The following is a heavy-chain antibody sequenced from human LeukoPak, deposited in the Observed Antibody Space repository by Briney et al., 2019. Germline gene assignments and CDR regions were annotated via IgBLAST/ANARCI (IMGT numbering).Heavy chain of an antibody. D-gene: IGHD6-13*01. J-gene: IGHJ4*02. CDR2: IWYDGSNK. CDR1: GFTFSSYG. V-gene: IGHV3-33*01. Sequence: GGSLRLSCAASGFTFSSYGMHWVRQAPGKGLKWVAVIWYDGSNKYYADSVKGRFTISRDNSKNTLYLQMNSLRAEDTAVYYCARDPAWKTAAAGMFDYWGQGTLVTVSS. CDR3: ARDPAWKTAAAGMFDY.